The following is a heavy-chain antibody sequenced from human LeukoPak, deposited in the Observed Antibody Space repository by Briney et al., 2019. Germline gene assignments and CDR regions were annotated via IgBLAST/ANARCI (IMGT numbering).Heavy chain of an antibody. CDR1: GYTFTDYY. V-gene: IGHV1-2*06. J-gene: IGHJ3*02. D-gene: IGHD3-22*01. CDR2: INPNTGTT. Sequence: ASVKVSRKASGYTFTDYYMHWVRQAPGQGLEWMGRINPNTGTTNYAQKFQGRVTMTRDTSINTAYMELSSLRSDDTAVYYCARVSSSGGYYSYDTFNIWGQGTMVTVSS. CDR3: ARVSSSGGYYSYDTFNI.